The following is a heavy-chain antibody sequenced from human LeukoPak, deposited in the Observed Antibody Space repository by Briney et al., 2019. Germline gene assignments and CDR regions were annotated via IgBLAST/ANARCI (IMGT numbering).Heavy chain of an antibody. V-gene: IGHV2-5*02. Sequence: SGPTLVNPTQTLTLTCTFSGFSLSTSGVGVGWVRQPPGKALEWLALIYWDDDKRYSSSLKSRLTNTKDTPKNQVVLTMTNVDPVDTATYYCVHRRIYSPFDYWGQGGLVTVSS. CDR2: IYWDDDK. CDR3: VHRRIYSPFDY. D-gene: IGHD4-11*01. J-gene: IGHJ4*02. CDR1: GFSLSTSGVG.